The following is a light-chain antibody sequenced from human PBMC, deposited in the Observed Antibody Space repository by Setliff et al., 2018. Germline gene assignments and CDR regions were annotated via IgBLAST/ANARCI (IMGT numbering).Light chain of an antibody. V-gene: IGLV2-14*03. Sequence: QSVLTQPASVSGSPGQSITISCTGTSSDVGAYNYASWYQQHPRQAPKLMIYDVSKRPSGVSYRFSGSKSGNTASLTISGLQAGDEADYFCTSYASGSTYVVFGGGTKVTVL. CDR2: DVS. CDR3: TSYASGSTYVV. J-gene: IGLJ2*01. CDR1: SSDVGAYNY.